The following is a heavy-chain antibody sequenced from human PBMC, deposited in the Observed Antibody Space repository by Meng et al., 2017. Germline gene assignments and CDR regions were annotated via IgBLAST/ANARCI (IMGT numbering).Heavy chain of an antibody. J-gene: IGHJ6*02. CDR3: ARDVSSGWQMTTYYYYGVDV. V-gene: IGHV1-69*04. D-gene: IGHD6-19*01. Sequence: SVKVSCKASGGTFSSYTISWVRQAPGQGLEWMGRIIPILGIANYAQKFQGRVTITADKSTSTAYMELSSLRSEDTAVYYCARDVSSGWQMTTYYYYGVDVWGQGTTVTVSS. CDR1: GGTFSSYT. CDR2: IIPILGIA.